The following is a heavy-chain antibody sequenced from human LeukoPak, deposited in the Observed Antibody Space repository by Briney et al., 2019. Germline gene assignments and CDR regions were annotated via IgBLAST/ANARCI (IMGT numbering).Heavy chain of an antibody. Sequence: SETLSLTCTVSGVSISNYYWSWIRQSPGKGLEWIGYLSYSGATSYNPSLKSRVTMSLDTSNNQFSLKLSSMSATDTASYYCARAQGGGWFTYYFDSWGQGALVTVSS. V-gene: IGHV4-59*01. CDR2: LSYSGAT. J-gene: IGHJ4*02. D-gene: IGHD6-19*01. CDR1: GVSISNYY. CDR3: ARAQGGGWFTYYFDS.